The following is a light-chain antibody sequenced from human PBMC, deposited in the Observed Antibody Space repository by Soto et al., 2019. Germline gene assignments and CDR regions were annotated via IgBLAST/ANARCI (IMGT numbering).Light chain of an antibody. J-gene: IGKJ3*01. CDR3: QQYNSYPFT. V-gene: IGKV1-5*01. Sequence: DIPMTQSPSTLSASVGDRVTITCLASQSISSWLAWYQQKPGKAPKLLIYDASSLESGVPSRFSGSGSGTEFTLTSSSLQPDDFATYYCQQYNSYPFTFGPGTKVDIK. CDR1: QSISSW. CDR2: DAS.